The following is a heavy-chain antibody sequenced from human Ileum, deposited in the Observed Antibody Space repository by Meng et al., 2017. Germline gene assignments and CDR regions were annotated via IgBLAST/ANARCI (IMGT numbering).Heavy chain of an antibody. D-gene: IGHD6-13*01. CDR2: INRGGNT. Sequence: VQPLQWGAGLLKPSETLVLTCAVSGGSFSGYYWTWIRQSPGKGLEWIGEINRGGNTNYNPSLKSRITMSVDTSKNQFFLNLTSVTPADTAVYYCVRAWSSSWSFLDFWGQGGLVTVSS. CDR1: GGSFSGYY. V-gene: IGHV4-34*01. J-gene: IGHJ4*02. CDR3: VRAWSSSWSFLDF.